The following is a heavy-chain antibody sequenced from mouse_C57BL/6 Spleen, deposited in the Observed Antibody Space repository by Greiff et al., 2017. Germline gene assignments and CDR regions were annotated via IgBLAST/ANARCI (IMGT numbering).Heavy chain of an antibody. J-gene: IGHJ2*01. V-gene: IGHV14-4*01. Sequence: DVQLQASGAELVRPGASVTLSCTASGFNIKDDYMHWVKQRPEQGLEWIGWLDPENGETEYASKFQGKATITADTSSNTAYMQLSRLTSEDTAVYCCTTSPCERGQGTTLTVS. CDR3: TTSPCE. CDR1: GFNIKDDY. CDR2: LDPENGET.